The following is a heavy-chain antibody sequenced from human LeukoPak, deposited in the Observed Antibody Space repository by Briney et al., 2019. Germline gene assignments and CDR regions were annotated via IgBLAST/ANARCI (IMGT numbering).Heavy chain of an antibody. Sequence: PSETLSLTCTVSGYSISSGYYWGWIRQPPGKGLEWIGSIYHSGSTYYNPSLKSRVTISVDTSKNQFSLKLSSVTAADMAVYYCASGSYYGGVVDWGQGTLVTVSS. CDR2: IYHSGST. V-gene: IGHV4-38-2*02. CDR3: ASGSYYGGVVD. D-gene: IGHD1-26*01. CDR1: GYSISSGYY. J-gene: IGHJ4*02.